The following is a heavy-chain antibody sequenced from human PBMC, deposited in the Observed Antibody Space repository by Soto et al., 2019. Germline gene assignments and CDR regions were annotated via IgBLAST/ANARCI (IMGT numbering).Heavy chain of an antibody. Sequence: GGSLRLSCAASGFTFSSYAMHWVRQAPGKGLEYVSAISSNGGSTYYANSVKGRFTISRDNSKNTLYLQMGSLRAEDMAVYYCAREGGGYYFDYWGQGTLVPSPQ. CDR3: AREGGGYYFDY. CDR2: ISSNGGST. J-gene: IGHJ4*02. V-gene: IGHV3-64*01. D-gene: IGHD3-16*01. CDR1: GFTFSSYA.